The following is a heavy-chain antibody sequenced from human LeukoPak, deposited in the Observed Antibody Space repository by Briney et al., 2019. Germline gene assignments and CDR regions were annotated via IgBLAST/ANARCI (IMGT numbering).Heavy chain of an antibody. CDR1: GFTFSSYA. J-gene: IGHJ6*03. D-gene: IGHD4-11*01. Sequence: GGSLRLSCAASGFTFSSYAMSWVRQAPGKGLEWVSAISGSGGSTYYADSVKGRFTISRDNSKNTLYLQMNSLRAEDTAVYYCARAPNDYRHYYYMDVWGKGTTVTVSS. CDR3: ARAPNDYRHYYYMDV. V-gene: IGHV3-23*01. CDR2: ISGSGGST.